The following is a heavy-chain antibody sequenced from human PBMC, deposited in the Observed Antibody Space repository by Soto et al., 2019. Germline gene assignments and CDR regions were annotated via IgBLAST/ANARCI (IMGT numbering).Heavy chain of an antibody. CDR1: GYTYTSYR. V-gene: IGHV1-18*04. J-gene: IGHJ3*02. Sequence: ASVKVSCKATGYTYTSYRSSWLGQARGQGREWMGWISAYNGNTYFAQKLRGRVIHTTHTYTSTPYMAPRNLRADDTPVYYCARRSRSGTNAFDIWGQGTMVTVSS. D-gene: IGHD6-13*01. CDR3: ARRSRSGTNAFDI. CDR2: ISAYNGNT.